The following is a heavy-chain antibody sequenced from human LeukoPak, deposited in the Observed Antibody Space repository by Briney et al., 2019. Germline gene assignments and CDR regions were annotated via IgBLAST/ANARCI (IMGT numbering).Heavy chain of an antibody. D-gene: IGHD5-18*01. CDR3: ARSPGYSYGQPSNWFDP. CDR2: INPNSGGT. Sequence: GASVKVSCKASGGTFSSCTISWVRQAPGQGLEWMGRINPNSGGTNYAQKFQGRVTMTRDTSISTAYMELSRLRSDDTAVYYCARSPGYSYGQPSNWFDPWGQGTLVTVSS. CDR1: GGTFSSCT. V-gene: IGHV1-2*06. J-gene: IGHJ5*02.